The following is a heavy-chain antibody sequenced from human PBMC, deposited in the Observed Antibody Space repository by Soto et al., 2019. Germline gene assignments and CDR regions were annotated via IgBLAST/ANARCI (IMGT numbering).Heavy chain of an antibody. Sequence: SETLSLTCGVYGGSFSSYYWTWIRQSPAKGLEWIAEINHSGSVNYNPSLRSRVTISLDASENQFSLRLNSVTAADTAVYYCARGRVNLVVVPGTTDLEALETYNYAGMDVWGQGTTATVSS. V-gene: IGHV4-34*01. CDR3: ARGRVNLVVVPGTTDLEALETYNYAGMDV. D-gene: IGHD2-2*01. CDR2: INHSGSV. J-gene: IGHJ6*02. CDR1: GGSFSSYY.